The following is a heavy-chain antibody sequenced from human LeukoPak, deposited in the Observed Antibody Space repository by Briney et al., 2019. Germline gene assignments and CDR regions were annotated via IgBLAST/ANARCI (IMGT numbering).Heavy chain of an antibody. CDR2: ILYRGST. Sequence: MPSETLSLTCTVSGGSVSSTEYYWGWIRQPPGKGLEWIGNILYRGSTYYNPSLKSRVTISVDTSKNQFSLKLSSVTAADTAVYYCARHGDGYSGYDAFDYWGQGTLVTVSS. D-gene: IGHD5-12*01. V-gene: IGHV4-39*01. J-gene: IGHJ4*02. CDR1: GGSVSSTEYY. CDR3: ARHGDGYSGYDAFDY.